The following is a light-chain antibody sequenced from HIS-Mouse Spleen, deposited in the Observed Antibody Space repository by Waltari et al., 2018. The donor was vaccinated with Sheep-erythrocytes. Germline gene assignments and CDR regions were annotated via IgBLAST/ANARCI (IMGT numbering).Light chain of an antibody. CDR2: EGS. V-gene: IGLV2-23*01. J-gene: IGLJ3*02. Sequence: QSALTQPASVSGSPGQSITISCTGTSSDVGSYNLVSWYQQRPGKAPKLMIYEGSKRPSGVSKRVSGSKSGNTASLTISGLQAEDEADYYCCSYAGSSTPWVFGGGTKLTVL. CDR1: SSDVGSYNL. CDR3: CSYAGSSTPWV.